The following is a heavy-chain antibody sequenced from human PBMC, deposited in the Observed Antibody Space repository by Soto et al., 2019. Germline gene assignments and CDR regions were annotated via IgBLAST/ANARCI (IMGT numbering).Heavy chain of an antibody. CDR2: IYPGDSDT. Sequence: GEPRTISGQGVGYSLSCYWSGWVRQMPGKGLGWRGIIYPGDSDTRYRPSFQGQVTISADKSIRTAYLQWSSLKASATAMYYCARPLGPSSGSVPFQHWGQGTLVTVSS. CDR3: ARPLGPSSGSVPFQH. V-gene: IGHV5-51*01. CDR1: GYSLSCYW. J-gene: IGHJ1*01. D-gene: IGHD3-22*01.